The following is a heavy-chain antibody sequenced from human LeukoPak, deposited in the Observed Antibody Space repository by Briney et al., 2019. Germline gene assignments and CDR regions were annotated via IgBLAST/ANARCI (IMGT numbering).Heavy chain of an antibody. V-gene: IGHV4-4*07. CDR1: GGSISRYY. CDR2: IYSSGST. J-gene: IGHJ4*02. Sequence: PSETLSLTCSVSGGSISRYYWSWVRQPAGKGLEWIGRIYSSGSTNYSPSLNSRVTMSVDTSNNQFSLRLTSVTAADTAVYYCARGTTAAAGIFDCWGQGTLVTVSS. CDR3: ARGTTAAAGIFDC. D-gene: IGHD6-13*01.